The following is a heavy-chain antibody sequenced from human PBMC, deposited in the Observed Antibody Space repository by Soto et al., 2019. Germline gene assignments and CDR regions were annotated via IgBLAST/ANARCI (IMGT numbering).Heavy chain of an antibody. V-gene: IGHV4-39*02. CDR2: IYYSGST. Sequence: QLQLQESGPGLVKPSETLSLTCTVSGGSISSSSYYWGWIRQPPGKGLEWIGSIYYSGSTYYNPSLKSRVTISVDTSKNPFSLKLSSVTAAATAVYYCAREPYYDILTGYYAFDYWGQGTLVTVSS. J-gene: IGHJ4*02. CDR3: AREPYYDILTGYYAFDY. CDR1: GGSISSSSYY. D-gene: IGHD3-9*01.